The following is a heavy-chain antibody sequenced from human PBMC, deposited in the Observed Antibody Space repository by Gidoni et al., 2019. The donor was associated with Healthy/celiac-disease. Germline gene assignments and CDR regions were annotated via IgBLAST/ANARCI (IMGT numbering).Heavy chain of an antibody. D-gene: IGHD5-12*01. CDR3: ARDSGGPHYYYYYYGMDV. J-gene: IGHJ6*02. Sequence: QVQLVASGGGVVQPGRSLRLSCAASGFTFSRYAMHWVRQAPGKGLEWVAVISYDGSNKYYADSVKGRFTISRDNSKNTLYLQMNSLRAEDTAVYYCARDSGGPHYYYYYYGMDVWGQGTTVTVSS. CDR1: GFTFSRYA. CDR2: ISYDGSNK. V-gene: IGHV3-30-3*01.